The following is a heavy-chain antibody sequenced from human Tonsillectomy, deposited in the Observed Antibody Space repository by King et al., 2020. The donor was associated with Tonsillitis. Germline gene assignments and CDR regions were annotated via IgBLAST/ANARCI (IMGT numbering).Heavy chain of an antibody. V-gene: IGHV3-30*04. J-gene: IGHJ5*02. Sequence: QLVQSGGGVVQPGRSLRLSCAASGFTFSSYAMHWLRQAPGKGLEWVALTSYDGTNTNYADSVKGRFTISRDKNKNTLYLQMNSLRPEDTAVYYCARERSSIVVVAAGTTTRFDPWGQGTLVTVSS. CDR1: GFTFSSYA. D-gene: IGHD2-15*01. CDR2: TSYDGTNT. CDR3: ARERSSIVVVAAGTTTRFDP.